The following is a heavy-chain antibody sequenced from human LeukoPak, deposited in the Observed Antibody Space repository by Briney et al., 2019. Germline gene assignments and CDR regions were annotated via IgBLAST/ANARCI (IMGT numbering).Heavy chain of an antibody. CDR1: GGSISSYY. D-gene: IGHD3-22*01. Sequence: PSETLSLTCTVSGGSISSYYWSWIRQPPGKGLEWIGYVYHSGSTNYSPSLKRRVTISLDTSKHQFSLRLSSVTAADTAVYYCARGGRSYSDSSGYLNWFDPWGQGTLVTVSS. J-gene: IGHJ5*02. V-gene: IGHV4-59*01. CDR3: ARGGRSYSDSSGYLNWFDP. CDR2: VYHSGST.